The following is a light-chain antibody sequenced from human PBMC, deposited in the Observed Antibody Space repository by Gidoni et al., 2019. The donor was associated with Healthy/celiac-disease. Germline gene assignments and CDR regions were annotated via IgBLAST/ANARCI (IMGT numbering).Light chain of an antibody. CDR3: QQGYSFPWT. V-gene: IGKV1-12*01. J-gene: IGKJ1*01. CDR2: AAS. CDR1: QDISTW. Sequence: DVQLTQSPSSLSASLGDRITITCRASQDISTWLAWYQQAPGKAPKLLIFAASTLQSGVPSRFSGSGSGTDFTLTISSLQPEDVAIYFCQQGYSFPWTFGQGTKVEVK.